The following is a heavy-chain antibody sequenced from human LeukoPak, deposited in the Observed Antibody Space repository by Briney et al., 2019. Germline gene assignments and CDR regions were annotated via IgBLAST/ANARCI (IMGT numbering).Heavy chain of an antibody. Sequence: ASVKVSCKASGYTFTGYYMHWVRQAPGQGLEWMGWINPNSGGTNYAQKFQGRVTMTRDTSISTAYMELSRLRSDDTAVYYCARVDYDILTGYSREELYYFDYWGQGTLVTVSS. V-gene: IGHV1-2*02. CDR2: INPNSGGT. D-gene: IGHD3-9*01. CDR1: GYTFTGYY. CDR3: ARVDYDILTGYSREELYYFDY. J-gene: IGHJ4*02.